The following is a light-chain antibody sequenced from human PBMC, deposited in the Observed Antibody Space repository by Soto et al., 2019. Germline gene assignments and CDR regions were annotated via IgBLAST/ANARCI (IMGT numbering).Light chain of an antibody. CDR3: KEYSSSPYT. J-gene: IGKJ2*01. CDR1: QSVRDKF. Sequence: TLSCGASQSVRDKFLAWYQQKPGLAPRLIIYDASSRATGIPDRFSGTVFGTDFTLIISRHKPKDITVYYCKEYSSSPYTFGQRTK. CDR2: DAS. V-gene: IGKV3D-20*01.